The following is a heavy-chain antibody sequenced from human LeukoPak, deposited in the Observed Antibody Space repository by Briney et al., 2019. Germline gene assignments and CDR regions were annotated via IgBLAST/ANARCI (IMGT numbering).Heavy chain of an antibody. CDR1: GSTLSTYD. CDR2: IYEAGNT. D-gene: IGHD3-10*01. V-gene: IGHV3-13*01. J-gene: IGHJ3*02. Sequence: GGSLRLSCAASGSTLSTYDMHWVRQVTGEALEWVSMIYEAGNTYYTGSVKGRFTISRENAKNSLYLQMHGLTAGDTAVYYCAREMSGSNDAFDIWGPGTMVTVSS. CDR3: AREMSGSNDAFDI.